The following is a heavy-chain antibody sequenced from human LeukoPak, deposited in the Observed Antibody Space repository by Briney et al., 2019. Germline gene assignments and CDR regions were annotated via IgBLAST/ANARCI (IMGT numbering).Heavy chain of an antibody. CDR3: ARETWIQFQNWFDP. CDR1: GGSIRSSSYY. CDR2: IYYSGST. Sequence: SETLSLTCTVPGGSIRSSSYYWGWIRQPPGKGLEWIGYIYYSGSTNYNPSLKSRVTISVDTSKNQFSLKLSSVTAADTAVYYCARETWIQFQNWFDPWGQGTLVTVSS. J-gene: IGHJ5*02. D-gene: IGHD5-18*01. V-gene: IGHV4-61*01.